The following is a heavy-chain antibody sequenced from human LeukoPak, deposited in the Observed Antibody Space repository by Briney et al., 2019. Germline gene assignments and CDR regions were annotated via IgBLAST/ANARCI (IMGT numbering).Heavy chain of an antibody. V-gene: IGHV1-69*05. CDR1: GGTFSSYA. CDR3: ARAWGCSGGSCLYYFDY. Sequence: GASVKVSCKASGGTFSSYAISWVRQAPGQGLEWMGRIIPIFGTANYAQKFQGRVTITTDESTSTAYMELSSLRSEDTAVYYCARAWGCSGGSCLYYFDYWGQGTLVTVSS. J-gene: IGHJ4*02. D-gene: IGHD2-15*01. CDR2: IIPIFGTA.